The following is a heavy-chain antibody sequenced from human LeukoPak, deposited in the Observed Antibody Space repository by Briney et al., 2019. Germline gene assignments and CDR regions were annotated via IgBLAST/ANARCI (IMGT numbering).Heavy chain of an antibody. Sequence: SEALSLTCTVSGGSISSYYWSWIRQPPGKELGWIGYIDYRWSTNYNPSVKSRVTLSVATSKNQFSLNLSSVTAADTAVYYCARYSYGGYYFEYSGQGTLVTVSS. J-gene: IGHJ4*02. D-gene: IGHD5-18*01. CDR2: IDYRWST. V-gene: IGHV4-59*01. CDR1: GGSISSYY. CDR3: ARYSYGGYYFEY.